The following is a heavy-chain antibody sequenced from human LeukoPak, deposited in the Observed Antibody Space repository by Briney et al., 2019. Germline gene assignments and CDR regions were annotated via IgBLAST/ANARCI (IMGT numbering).Heavy chain of an antibody. Sequence: SSETLSLTCSVSGGSIGGAGSYWTWIRRQPGKDLDWIGYIYSTGSTSFNPSLRSRVSMSVNTSENQFSLRLSSVTAADRGVYFCARQRGYDSGGTGSFDSWGQGILVTVSS. CDR3: ARQRGYDSGGTGSFDS. J-gene: IGHJ4*02. CDR2: IYSTGST. D-gene: IGHD6-19*01. V-gene: IGHV4-31*03. CDR1: GGSIGGAGSY.